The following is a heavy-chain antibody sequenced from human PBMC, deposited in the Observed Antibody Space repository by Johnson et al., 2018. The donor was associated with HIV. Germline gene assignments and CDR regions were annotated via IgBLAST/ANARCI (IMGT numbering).Heavy chain of an antibody. Sequence: VQLVESGGGVVQPGGSLRLSCAASGFSFSSYAMHWVRQAPGKGLEYVSAISSNGIGTYYANSVDVRFTISRDNDKNTLYLEMGSLRVEDMAVYYCARSRGPMRKDAFDIWGQGTKVTVSS. D-gene: IGHD3-10*01. CDR3: ARSRGPMRKDAFDI. J-gene: IGHJ3*02. V-gene: IGHV3-64*01. CDR2: ISSNGIGT. CDR1: GFSFSSYA.